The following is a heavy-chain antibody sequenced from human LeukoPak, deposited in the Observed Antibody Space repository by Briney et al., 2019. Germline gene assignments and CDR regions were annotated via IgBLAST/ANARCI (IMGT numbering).Heavy chain of an antibody. Sequence: ASVKVSCKASGYTFTSYYMHWVRQAPGQGLEWMGWINAGNGNTKYSQKLQGRVTMTTDTSTSTAYMELRSLRSDDTAVYYCALAYCSGGSCYSLDYWGQGTLVTVSS. CDR2: INAGNGNT. CDR3: ALAYCSGGSCYSLDY. CDR1: GYTFTSYY. V-gene: IGHV1-18*04. D-gene: IGHD2-15*01. J-gene: IGHJ4*02.